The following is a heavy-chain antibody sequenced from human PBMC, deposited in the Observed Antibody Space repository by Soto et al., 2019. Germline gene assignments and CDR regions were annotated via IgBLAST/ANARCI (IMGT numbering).Heavy chain of an antibody. CDR3: ARDYGGNYNWFDP. Sequence: QLQLQESGPGLVKPSETLSLTCTVSGGSISSSSYYWGWIRQPPGKGLEWIGSIYYSGSTYYNPSLKSRVTISVDTSKNQFSLKLSSVTAADTAVYYCARDYGGNYNWFDPWGQGTLVTVSS. J-gene: IGHJ5*02. CDR2: IYYSGST. V-gene: IGHV4-39*01. CDR1: GGSISSSSYY. D-gene: IGHD4-17*01.